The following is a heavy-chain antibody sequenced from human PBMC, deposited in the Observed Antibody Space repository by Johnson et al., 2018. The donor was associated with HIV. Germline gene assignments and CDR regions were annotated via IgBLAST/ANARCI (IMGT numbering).Heavy chain of an antibody. CDR2: IKQDASEK. Sequence: VQLVESGGGVVQPGWSLRLSCAVSGFTFSGYGMHWVRQTPGKGLECVANIKQDASEKYHVDSLKGRYTISRDNAKNSLYLQLNSLRAEDTAVYYCAKGGYNWKFDGFDIWGQGTMVTVSS. CDR1: GFTFSGYG. CDR3: AKGGYNWKFDGFDI. J-gene: IGHJ3*02. D-gene: IGHD1-20*01. V-gene: IGHV3-7*01.